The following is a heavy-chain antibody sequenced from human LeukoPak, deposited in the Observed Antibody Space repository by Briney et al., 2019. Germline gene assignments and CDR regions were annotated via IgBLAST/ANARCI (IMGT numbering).Heavy chain of an antibody. CDR1: GGSISSDDYY. J-gene: IGHJ4*02. V-gene: IGHV4-30-4*01. CDR3: ARGGVGGYDYFDY. Sequence: SETLSLTCTVSGGSISSDDYYWSWIRQPPGKGLEWIGHITYSGSTDYSPSLRSRVTMSVDTSKNQFSLKLNPVTAAETAMYFCARGGVGGYDYFDYWGQGTLVTVSS. D-gene: IGHD5-12*01. CDR2: ITYSGST.